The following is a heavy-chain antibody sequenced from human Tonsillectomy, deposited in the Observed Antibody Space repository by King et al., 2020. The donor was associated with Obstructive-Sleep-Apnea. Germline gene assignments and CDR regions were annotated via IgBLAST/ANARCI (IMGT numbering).Heavy chain of an antibody. J-gene: IGHJ6*02. V-gene: IGHV3-23*04. Sequence: VQLVESGGGLVQPGGSLRLSCVASGFTFCSYAMSGVRQAPGKGLEWVSAISGSGGSTYYADSVKGRFTISRDNSKNTLYLQMNSLRAEDTAVYYCAKDFPWNLFFHTYYYGMDVWGQGTTVTVSS. CDR1: GFTFCSYA. CDR2: ISGSGGST. D-gene: IGHD1-1*01. CDR3: AKDFPWNLFFHTYYYGMDV.